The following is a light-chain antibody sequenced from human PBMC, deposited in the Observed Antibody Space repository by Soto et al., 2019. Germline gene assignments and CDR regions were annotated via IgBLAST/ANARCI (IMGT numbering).Light chain of an antibody. CDR2: AAS. Sequence: DIPMTQSPSSLSASVGDRVTITCRASQTISSYVNWYQQEPGEAPKLLIHAASSLQSGVPSRFSGSGSGTDFTLSISSLQPEDFAAYYCQQTYSTPLTFGGGTKVEI. J-gene: IGKJ4*01. CDR1: QTISSY. V-gene: IGKV1-39*01. CDR3: QQTYSTPLT.